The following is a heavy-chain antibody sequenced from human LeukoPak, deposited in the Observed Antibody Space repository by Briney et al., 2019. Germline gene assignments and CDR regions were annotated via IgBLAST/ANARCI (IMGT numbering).Heavy chain of an antibody. D-gene: IGHD2-2*01. Sequence: ASVKVSCKASGGTFSSYAISWVRQAPGQGLEWMGGIIPIFGTANYAQKFQGRVTITADESTSTAYMELSSLRSEDTAVYYCARDSHCSSTSCYSKSYNWFDPWGQGTLVTVSS. CDR3: ARDSHCSSTSCYSKSYNWFDP. CDR1: GGTFSSYA. J-gene: IGHJ5*02. CDR2: IIPIFGTA. V-gene: IGHV1-69*13.